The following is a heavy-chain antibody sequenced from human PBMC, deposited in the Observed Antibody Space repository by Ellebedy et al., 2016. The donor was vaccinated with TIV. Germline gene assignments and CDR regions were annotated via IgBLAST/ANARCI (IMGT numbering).Heavy chain of an antibody. CDR3: AKGDSGSYWD. J-gene: IGHJ4*02. V-gene: IGHV3-23*01. CDR2: IRDSGVGT. CDR1: GFSFSRYA. Sequence: GESLKISCAASGFSFSRYAMGWVRQAPGKGLEGVSAIRDSGVGTYYADSVKGRFVISRDNSKNTLYLQMNSLRVEDTAVYYCAKGDSGSYWDWGQGTLVTVSS. D-gene: IGHD1-26*01.